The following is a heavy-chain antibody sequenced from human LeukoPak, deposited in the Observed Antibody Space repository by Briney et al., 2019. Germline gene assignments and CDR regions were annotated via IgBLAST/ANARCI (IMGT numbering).Heavy chain of an antibody. V-gene: IGHV4-34*01. CDR1: GGSFSGYY. CDR3: ARRQRWLHHFDY. D-gene: IGHD5-24*01. Sequence: PSETLSLTCAVYGGSFSGYYWSWIRQPPGKGLEWIGEINHSGSTNYNPSLKSRVTISVDTSKNQFSLKLSSVTAADTAVYYCARRQRWLHHFDYWGRGTLVTVSS. J-gene: IGHJ4*02. CDR2: INHSGST.